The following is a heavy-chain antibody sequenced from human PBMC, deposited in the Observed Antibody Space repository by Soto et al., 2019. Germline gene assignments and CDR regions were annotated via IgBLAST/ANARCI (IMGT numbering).Heavy chain of an antibody. V-gene: IGHV4-34*01. CDR3: ARVAYYGSGSSRGGIDC. CDR1: GGSFSGYY. J-gene: IGHJ4*02. CDR2: INHSGST. D-gene: IGHD3-10*01. Sequence: QVQLQQWGAGLLKPSETLSLTCAVYGGSFSGYYWSWIRQPPGKGLEWIGEINHSGSTNYNPSLKSRVTISVDTSKNQFSLKLSSVTAADTAVYYCARVAYYGSGSSRGGIDCWGQGTLVTVSS.